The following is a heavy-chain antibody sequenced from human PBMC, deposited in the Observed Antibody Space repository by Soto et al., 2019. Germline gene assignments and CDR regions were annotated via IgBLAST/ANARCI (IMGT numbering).Heavy chain of an antibody. D-gene: IGHD6-6*01. CDR3: ARDSTMSSAWRGLDV. Sequence: HVQLQESGTGLVNPSQTLSLTCNVSNGYISIDKFFWAWVRQPPGKGLEWIGYISHSGSTYYNPSLQSRLTISIHKSKIQFSLKLTSVPAADTAIYYYARDSTMSSAWRGLDVWGQGTKVNVSS. V-gene: IGHV4-31*03. CDR1: NGYISIDKFF. J-gene: IGHJ6*02. CDR2: ISHSGST.